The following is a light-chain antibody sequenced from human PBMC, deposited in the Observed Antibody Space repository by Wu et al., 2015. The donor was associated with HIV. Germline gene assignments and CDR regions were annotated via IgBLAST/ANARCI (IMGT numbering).Light chain of an antibody. Sequence: IQMTQSPSTLSTSVGDRVTITCRASQSISSWLAWYQQKPGKAPKLLIYEAISLEGGVPSRFSGGESGTEFTLTISSLQPDDFATYYCQQYNTYPYTFGQGTKLQIK. J-gene: IGKJ2*01. CDR1: QSISSW. CDR3: QQYNTYPYT. V-gene: IGKV1-5*03. CDR2: EAI.